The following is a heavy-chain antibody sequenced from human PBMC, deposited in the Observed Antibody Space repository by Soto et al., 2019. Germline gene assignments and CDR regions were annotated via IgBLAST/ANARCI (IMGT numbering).Heavy chain of an antibody. CDR1: GFTFSNYA. V-gene: IGHV3-23*04. CDR3: AKDRLAGGFDY. J-gene: IGHJ4*02. Sequence: DVQLVDSGGGLVQPGGSLRLSCAASGFTFSNYAMSWVGQAPGKGLEWVSIVSATAGTTYYTDSVKGRFTISRDNSRNTVYLQMNSLRADDTAVYYCAKDRLAGGFDYWGQGTLVTVSS. CDR2: VSATAGTT. D-gene: IGHD3-16*01.